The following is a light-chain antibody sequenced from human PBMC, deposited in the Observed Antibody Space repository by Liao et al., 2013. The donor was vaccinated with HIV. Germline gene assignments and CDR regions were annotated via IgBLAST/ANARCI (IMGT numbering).Light chain of an antibody. Sequence: SFDLTQPPSMAVSAGQTASITCSGQGLGDKFTCWFQQRPGQSPVMIIYEDSKRPSGIPERFSASNSGDTATLTISGIQPLDEADYFCQTWDNTFVAFGGGTRLTVL. J-gene: IGLJ2*01. V-gene: IGLV3-1*01. CDR3: QTWDNTFVA. CDR2: EDS. CDR1: GLGDKF.